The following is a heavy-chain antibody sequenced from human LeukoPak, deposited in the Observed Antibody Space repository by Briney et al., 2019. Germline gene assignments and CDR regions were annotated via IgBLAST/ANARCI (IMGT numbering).Heavy chain of an antibody. D-gene: IGHD3-10*01. CDR3: AMGISGSYYLHDY. Sequence: GASVKVSCKASGYTFTGYYMHWVRQAPGQGLEWMGWINPNSGGTNYAQKFQGRVTMTRDTSISTAYMELSRLRSDDTAVYYRAMGISGSYYLHDYWGQGTLVTVSS. CDR1: GYTFTGYY. V-gene: IGHV1-2*02. J-gene: IGHJ4*02. CDR2: INPNSGGT.